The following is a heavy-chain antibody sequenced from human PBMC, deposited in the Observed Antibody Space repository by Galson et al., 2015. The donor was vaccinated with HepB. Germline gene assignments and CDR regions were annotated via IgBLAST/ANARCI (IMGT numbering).Heavy chain of an antibody. CDR1: GGSINTYY. CDR3: ARAEPLWFGASSTTGSIDM. Sequence: SETLSLTCSVSGGSINTYYWSWVRQPPGKGLEWIGNIYHNGRTNYTPSLRSRVTISVDTSKNQFSLNLDSVTAADTAVYYCARAEPLWFGASSTTGSIDMWGQGTMVTVSA. CDR2: IYHNGRT. D-gene: IGHD3-10*01. V-gene: IGHV4-59*13. J-gene: IGHJ3*02.